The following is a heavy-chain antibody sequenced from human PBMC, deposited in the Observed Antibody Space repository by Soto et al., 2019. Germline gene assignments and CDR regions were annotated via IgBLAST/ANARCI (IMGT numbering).Heavy chain of an antibody. V-gene: IGHV3-30*03. CDR1: GFTFSSYG. D-gene: IGHD3-22*01. CDR3: SIALEYYYDSSGYPDAFDI. CDR2: ISYDGSKK. J-gene: IGHJ3*02. Sequence: GGSLRLSCAASGFTFSSYGMHWVRQAPGKGLEWVAVISYDGSKKYYADSVKGRFTISRDNSKKTLYLQMNSLRAEDTAVYYCSIALEYYYDSSGYPDAFDIWGQGTMVTVSS.